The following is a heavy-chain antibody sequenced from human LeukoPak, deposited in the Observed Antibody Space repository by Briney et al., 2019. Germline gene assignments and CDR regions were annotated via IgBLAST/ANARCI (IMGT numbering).Heavy chain of an antibody. Sequence: GGSLRLSCTSSGFTFGDYAMSWVRQAPGKGLEWVGFIRSKAYGGTTEYAASVKGRFTISRDDSKTIAYLQMNSLKTEDTAVYYCSGSFGQLTFFDYWGQGTLVTVSS. V-gene: IGHV3-49*04. CDR2: IRSKAYGGTT. CDR3: SGSFGQLTFFDY. D-gene: IGHD3-10*01. J-gene: IGHJ4*02. CDR1: GFTFGDYA.